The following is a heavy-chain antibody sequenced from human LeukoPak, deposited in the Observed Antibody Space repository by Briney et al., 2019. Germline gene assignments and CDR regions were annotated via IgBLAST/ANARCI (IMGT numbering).Heavy chain of an antibody. V-gene: IGHV3-9*01. CDR3: AKGGYYDSSGYYSFDY. CDR1: GFTFDDYA. D-gene: IGHD3-22*01. J-gene: IGHJ4*02. Sequence: GGSLRLSCAASGFTFDDYAMHWVRQAPGKGLEWVSGISWNSGSIGYADSVMGRFTISRDNAKNSLYLQMNSLRAEDTALYYCAKGGYYDSSGYYSFDYWGQGTLVTVSS. CDR2: ISWNSGSI.